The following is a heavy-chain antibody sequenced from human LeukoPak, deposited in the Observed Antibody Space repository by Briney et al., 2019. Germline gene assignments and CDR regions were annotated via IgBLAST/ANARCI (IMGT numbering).Heavy chain of an antibody. V-gene: IGHV1-69*05. Sequence: SVRVSCKASGGTFSSYAISWVRQAPGQGLEWMGGIIPIFGTANYAQKFQGRVTITTDESTSTAYMELSSLRSEDTAVYYCARAGELGQPGRSGSYLYWGQGTLVTVSS. J-gene: IGHJ4*02. CDR1: GGTFSSYA. D-gene: IGHD1-26*01. CDR2: IIPIFGTA. CDR3: ARAGELGQPGRSGSYLY.